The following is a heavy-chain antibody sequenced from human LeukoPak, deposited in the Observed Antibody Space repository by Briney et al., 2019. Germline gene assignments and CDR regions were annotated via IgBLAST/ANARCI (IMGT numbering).Heavy chain of an antibody. J-gene: IGHJ4*02. CDR1: GFTFTTYS. V-gene: IGHV3-21*01. CDR2: ISSGTSYI. D-gene: IGHD2-2*01. Sequence: GGSLRLSCAASGFTFTTYSMNWVRQAPGKGLEWVSSISSGTSYIYYADSVKGRFTISRDNANNSMYLQMNSLGAEDTAVYYCARGYCSSTSCPSDYWGQGTLVTVSS. CDR3: ARGYCSSTSCPSDY.